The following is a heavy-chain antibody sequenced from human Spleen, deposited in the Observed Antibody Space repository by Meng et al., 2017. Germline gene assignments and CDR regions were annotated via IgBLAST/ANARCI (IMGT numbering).Heavy chain of an antibody. V-gene: IGHV4-34*01. Sequence: QVQLQHGGAGLLKPSETLSLTCLVSGGSFSAYYWGWIRQPPGKGLEWIGEINHSGSTNYNPSLESRATISVDTSQNNLSLKLSSVTAADSAVYYCARGPTTMAHDFDYWGQGTLVTVSS. J-gene: IGHJ4*02. D-gene: IGHD4-11*01. CDR3: ARGPTTMAHDFDY. CDR2: INHSGST. CDR1: GGSFSAYY.